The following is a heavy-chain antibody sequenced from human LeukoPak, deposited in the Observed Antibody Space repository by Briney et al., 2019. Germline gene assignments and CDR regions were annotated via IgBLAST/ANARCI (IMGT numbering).Heavy chain of an antibody. CDR2: MNPNRGNT. D-gene: IGHD6-13*01. CDR3: ARGRYSSSWFNNWFDP. V-gene: IGHV1-8*03. CDR1: GYTFTSYD. J-gene: IGHJ5*02. Sequence: ASVKVSCKASGYTFTSYDINWVRQATGQGLEWMGWMNPNRGNTDYAQKFQGRVTITRNTSISTAYMELSSLRSEDTALYYCARGRYSSSWFNNWFDPWGQGTLVTVSS.